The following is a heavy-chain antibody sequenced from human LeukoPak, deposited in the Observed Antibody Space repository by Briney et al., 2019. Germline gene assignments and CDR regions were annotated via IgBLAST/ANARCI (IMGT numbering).Heavy chain of an antibody. CDR3: ARDETILWFDY. CDR1: GSTFSSYS. V-gene: IGHV3-21*01. CDR2: ISSSSSYI. D-gene: IGHD3-9*01. Sequence: GGSLRLSCAASGSTFSSYSMNWVRQAPGKGLEWVSSISSSSSYIYYADSVKGRFTISRDNAKNSLYLQMSSLRAEDTAVYYCARDETILWFDYWGQGTLVTVSS. J-gene: IGHJ5*01.